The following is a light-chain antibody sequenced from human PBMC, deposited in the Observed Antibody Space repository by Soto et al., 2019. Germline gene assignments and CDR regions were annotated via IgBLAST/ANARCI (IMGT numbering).Light chain of an antibody. J-gene: IGKJ5*01. CDR2: TAS. CDR1: QSISSW. V-gene: IGKV1-5*03. Sequence: DIQMTQSPSTLSASVGDRVTITCRASQSISSWLAWYQQKPGKAPNLLIYTASTLKSGVPSRFSGSGSGTDFTLTISSLQPEDFATYYCQQLNSYPSITFGQGTRLEI. CDR3: QQLNSYPSIT.